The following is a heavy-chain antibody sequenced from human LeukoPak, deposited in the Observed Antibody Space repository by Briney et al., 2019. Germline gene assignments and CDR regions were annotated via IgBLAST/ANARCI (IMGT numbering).Heavy chain of an antibody. CDR3: ARDPNGDYVGAFEM. D-gene: IGHD4-17*01. J-gene: IGHJ3*02. V-gene: IGHV3-23*01. CDR1: AFTPSNYA. Sequence: GGSLTLSCAASAFTPSNYATICVRQAPGRGLEWVSAIRSGGGNTLYADSVKGRFTVSRDNSKDTLFLQMNNMRAEDTAVYCCARDPNGDYVGAFEMWGAGTKVTVS. CDR2: IRSGGGNT.